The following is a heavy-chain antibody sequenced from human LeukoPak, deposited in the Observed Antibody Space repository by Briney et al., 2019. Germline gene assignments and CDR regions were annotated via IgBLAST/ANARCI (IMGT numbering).Heavy chain of an antibody. CDR1: GGSISSGGYY. D-gene: IGHD3-10*01. CDR2: IYYSGST. CDR3: ASGTHSTEFDP. J-gene: IGHJ5*02. Sequence: SETLSLTCTVSGGSISSGGYYWSWIRQHPGKGLEWIGCIYYSGSTYYNPSLKSRVTISVDTSKNQFSLKLSSVTAADTAEYYCASGTHSTEFDPWGQGTLVTVSS. V-gene: IGHV4-31*03.